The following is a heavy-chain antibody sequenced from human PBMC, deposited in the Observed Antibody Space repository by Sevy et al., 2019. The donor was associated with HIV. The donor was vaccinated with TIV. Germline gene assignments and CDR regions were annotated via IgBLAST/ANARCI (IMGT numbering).Heavy chain of an antibody. V-gene: IGHV3-23*01. J-gene: IGHJ3*02. Sequence: GESLKISCAASGFTFSSYAMSWVRQAPGKGLEWVSAISGSGGSTYYADSVKGRLTISRDNSKNTLYLQMNSLRAEDTAVYYCAKDVQYGEPDAFDIWGQGTMVTVSS. CDR1: GFTFSSYA. CDR3: AKDVQYGEPDAFDI. CDR2: ISGSGGST. D-gene: IGHD4-17*01.